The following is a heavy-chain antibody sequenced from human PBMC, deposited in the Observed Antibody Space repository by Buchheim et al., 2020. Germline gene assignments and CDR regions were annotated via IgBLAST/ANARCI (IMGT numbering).Heavy chain of an antibody. Sequence: QAQLQESGPGLVKPSQTLSLTCTVSGGSIFSGDHYWNWIRHHPGKGLEWIGYIHYRGSTYYNPSFKSRVTISIDTSKNQFSLTLSSVTAADTAVYHCARGRIEVAPGVSFHGNWFDPWGQGTL. CDR1: GGSIFSGDHY. V-gene: IGHV4-31*03. D-gene: IGHD2-2*01. CDR2: IHYRGST. CDR3: ARGRIEVAPGVSFHGNWFDP. J-gene: IGHJ5*02.